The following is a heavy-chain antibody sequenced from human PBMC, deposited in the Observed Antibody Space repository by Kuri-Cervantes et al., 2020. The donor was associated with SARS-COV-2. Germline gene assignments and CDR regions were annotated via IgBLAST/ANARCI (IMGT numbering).Heavy chain of an antibody. CDR2: ISWDGGST. V-gene: IGHV3-43D*03. D-gene: IGHD3-3*01. CDR3: TRDDFWSGYSNY. J-gene: IGHJ4*02. Sequence: GGSLRLSWAASGFTFDDYAMHWVRQAPGKGLEWVCLISWDGGSTYYADSVKGRFTISRDNSKNTLYLQMNSLRAEDTAVYYCTRDDFWSGYSNYWGQGTLVTVSS. CDR1: GFTFDDYA.